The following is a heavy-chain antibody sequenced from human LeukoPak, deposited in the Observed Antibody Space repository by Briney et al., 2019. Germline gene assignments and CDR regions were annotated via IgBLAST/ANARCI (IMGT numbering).Heavy chain of an antibody. D-gene: IGHD2-2*01. V-gene: IGHV4-30-4*08. J-gene: IGHJ5*02. CDR2: IYYSGST. Sequence: PSETLSLTCTVSGGSISSGDYYWSWIRQPPGKGLEWIGYIYYSGSTYYNPSLKSRVTISVDTSKNQFSLKLSSVTAAGTAVYYCAREGTGYCSSTSYCYWFDPWGQGTLVTVFS. CDR1: GGSISSGDYY. CDR3: AREGTGYCSSTSYCYWFDP.